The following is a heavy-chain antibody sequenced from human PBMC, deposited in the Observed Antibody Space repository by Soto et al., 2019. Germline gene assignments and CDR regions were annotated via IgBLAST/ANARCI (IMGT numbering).Heavy chain of an antibody. CDR3: ARGSAIAAAYNWFDP. Sequence: QVQLQESGPGLVKPSQTLSLTCTVSGGSISSGDYYWSWICQPPGKGLEWIGYIYYSGSTYYNPSLKSRVTISVDTSKNQFSLKLSSVTAADTAVYYCARGSAIAAAYNWFDPWGQGTLVTVSS. D-gene: IGHD6-13*01. CDR2: IYYSGST. V-gene: IGHV4-30-4*01. CDR1: GGSISSGDYY. J-gene: IGHJ5*02.